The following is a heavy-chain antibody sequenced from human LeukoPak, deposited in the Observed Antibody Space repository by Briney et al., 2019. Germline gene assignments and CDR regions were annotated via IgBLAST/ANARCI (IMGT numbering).Heavy chain of an antibody. CDR1: GFTYSSYW. CDR2: IKQDGSEK. V-gene: IGHV3-7*03. Sequence: GGSLRLSCAASGFTYSSYWMRWVRQAPGKGLEWVANIKQDGSEKNYVDSVKGRFTISRDNAKNSLYLQMNSLRAEDTAVYYCASGLELDYWGQGTLVTVSS. J-gene: IGHJ4*02. CDR3: ASGLELDY.